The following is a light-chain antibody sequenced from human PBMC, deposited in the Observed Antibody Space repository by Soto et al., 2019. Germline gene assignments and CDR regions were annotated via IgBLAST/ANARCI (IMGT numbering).Light chain of an antibody. CDR2: GAS. V-gene: IGKV3-20*01. Sequence: IVLTQSPGTLSLSPGEPATLSCRASQTVSNSFLAWYQQKPGQAPRLLIYGASSRATGIPDRFSGSGSGTDFTLTISRLEPEDVAVYYCQQYGSTPAITFGQGTRLEIK. J-gene: IGKJ5*01. CDR1: QTVSNSF. CDR3: QQYGSTPAIT.